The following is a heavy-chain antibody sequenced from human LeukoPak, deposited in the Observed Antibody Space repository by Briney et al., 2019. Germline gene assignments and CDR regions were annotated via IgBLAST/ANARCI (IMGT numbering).Heavy chain of an antibody. CDR1: GGTFSSYA. V-gene: IGHV1-69*01. J-gene: IGHJ5*02. CDR3: ARLAAIAAAGKGNWFDP. Sequence: SVKVSCKASGGTFSSYAISWVRQAPGQGLEWMGGITPIFGTANYAQKFQGRVTTTADESTSTAYMELSSLRSEDTAVYYCARLAAIAAAGKGNWFDPWGQGTLVTVSS. D-gene: IGHD6-13*01. CDR2: ITPIFGTA.